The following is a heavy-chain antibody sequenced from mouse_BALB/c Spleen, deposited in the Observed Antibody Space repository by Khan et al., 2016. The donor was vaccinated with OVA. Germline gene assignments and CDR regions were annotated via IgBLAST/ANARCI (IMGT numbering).Heavy chain of an antibody. CDR1: GFSLTSYG. J-gene: IGHJ4*01. V-gene: IGHV2-3*01. CDR2: IWGDGNT. Sequence: VQLQESGPGLVAPSQSLSITCTVSGFSLTSYGVSWVRQPPGKGLEWLGVIWGDGNTNFHSALRSRLSISKDNSKSQVFLTLNSLQNDDTSTCYCAKDRGYYAVDDWGQGTSVTVSS. CDR3: AKDRGYYAVDD.